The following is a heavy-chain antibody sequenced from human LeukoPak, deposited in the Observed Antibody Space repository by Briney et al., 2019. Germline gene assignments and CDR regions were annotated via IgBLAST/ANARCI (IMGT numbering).Heavy chain of an antibody. CDR2: MRFDGTIK. J-gene: IGHJ3*02. Sequence: GGTLSLTCTVSGFFFTNYGMRWVRQAPGKGPEWVAFMRFDGTIKYYADSVKGRFIISRDNSNNTAFMQMNSLRIEDAAVYYCAKNFHSSISSSPFDIWGRGTLVTVSS. V-gene: IGHV3-30*02. D-gene: IGHD2-2*01. CDR1: GFFFTNYG. CDR3: AKNFHSSISSSPFDI.